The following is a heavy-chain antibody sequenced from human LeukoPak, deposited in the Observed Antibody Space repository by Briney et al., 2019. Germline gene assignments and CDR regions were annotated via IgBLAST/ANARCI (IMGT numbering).Heavy chain of an antibody. CDR1: GFTFSRYW. Sequence: GGSLRLSCAASGFTFSRYWMSWVRQAPGKGLEWVASIKQDGGEKSYVDSVKGRFTISRDNAKNSLYLQMSSLRAEDTAVYYCARDGTAAGLYFDLWGQGTLVTVSS. CDR2: IKQDGGEK. CDR3: ARDGTAAGLYFDL. V-gene: IGHV3-7*01. D-gene: IGHD6-13*01. J-gene: IGHJ4*01.